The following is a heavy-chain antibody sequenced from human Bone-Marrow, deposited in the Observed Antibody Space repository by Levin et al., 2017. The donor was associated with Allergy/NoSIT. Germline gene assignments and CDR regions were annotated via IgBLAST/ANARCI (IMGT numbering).Heavy chain of an antibody. Sequence: PWASVKVSCRGLDYMFSRYWISWVRQTPGGGLEWMGRIDPDDSYTNYSPSFQGQVFISADKSISTAYLQWTSLKASDTAMYYCARTYCSRGNCYSGGTIEIDYWGQGTLVTVSS. CDR1: DYMFSRYW. D-gene: IGHD2-21*01. V-gene: IGHV5-10-1*01. J-gene: IGHJ4*02. CDR3: ARTYCSRGNCYSGGTIEIDY. CDR2: IDPDDSYT.